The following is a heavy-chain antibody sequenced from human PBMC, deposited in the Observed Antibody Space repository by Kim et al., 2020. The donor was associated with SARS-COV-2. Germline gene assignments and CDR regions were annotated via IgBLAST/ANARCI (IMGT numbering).Heavy chain of an antibody. CDR1: GYTFRNYG. Sequence: ASVKVSCRTSGYTFRNYGINWVRQAPGQGLEWMGWINSYNGKTNYAKNFQGRVTITTDTSTSTVMELRSLRSDDTAVYYCARSCDDSSGYWTHYYSDSWGQGTLVTVSS. V-gene: IGHV1-18*01. CDR2: INSYNGKT. CDR3: ARSCDDSSGYWTHYYSDS. D-gene: IGHD3-22*01. J-gene: IGHJ4*02.